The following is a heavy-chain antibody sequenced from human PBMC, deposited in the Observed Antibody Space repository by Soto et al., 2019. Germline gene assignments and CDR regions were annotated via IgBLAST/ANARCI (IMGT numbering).Heavy chain of an antibody. Sequence: LRLSCAASGFTSSSYAMHWVSQAPGKGLERVAVISYDGSNKYYADSVKGRFTISRDNSKNTLYLQMNSLRAEDTAVYYCARGKWPDYYYRMDVWSQGTSVTVSS. J-gene: IGHJ6*02. D-gene: IGHD5-12*01. CDR1: GFTSSSYA. CDR2: ISYDGSNK. CDR3: ARGKWPDYYYRMDV. V-gene: IGHV3-30-3*01.